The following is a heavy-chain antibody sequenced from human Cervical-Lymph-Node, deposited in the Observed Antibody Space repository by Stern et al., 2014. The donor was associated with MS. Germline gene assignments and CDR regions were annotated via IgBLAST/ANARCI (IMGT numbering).Heavy chain of an antibody. CDR2: IYYSGST. V-gene: IGHV4-59*01. CDR1: GGSISSYY. CDR3: ARGYSSTWYWFDS. J-gene: IGHJ5*01. Sequence: QVQLQESGPGLVKPSETLSLTCTVSGGSISSYYWSWIRQPPEEGLEWIGYIYYSGSTNYNPSLKRRLTISVDTPQNQFSLKLRSVTAADTAVYFCARGYSSTWYWFDSWGQGTQVTVSS. D-gene: IGHD6-13*01.